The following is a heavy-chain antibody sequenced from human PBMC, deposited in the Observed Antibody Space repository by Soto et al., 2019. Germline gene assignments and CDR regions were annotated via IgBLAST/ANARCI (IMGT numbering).Heavy chain of an antibody. CDR3: AREPSPWSWEVYYYYGMDV. CDR1: GGSISSGGYY. Sequence: SETLSLTCTVSGGSISSGGYYWSWIRQHPGKGLEWIGYIYYSGSTYYNPSLKSRVTISVDTSKNQFSLKLSSVTAADTAVYYCAREPSPWSWEVYYYYGMDVWGQGTTVTVSS. V-gene: IGHV4-31*03. J-gene: IGHJ6*02. CDR2: IYYSGST. D-gene: IGHD1-26*01.